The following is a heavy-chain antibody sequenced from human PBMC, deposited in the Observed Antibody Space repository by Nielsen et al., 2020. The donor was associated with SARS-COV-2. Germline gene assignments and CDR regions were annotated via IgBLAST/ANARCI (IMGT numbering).Heavy chain of an antibody. V-gene: IGHV1-24*01. CDR2: FDPEDGET. D-gene: IGHD6-6*01. CDR3: ASWGSSSQGYYYYYGMDV. Sequence: ASVKVSCKVSGYTLTELSMHWVRQAPGKGLEWMGGFDPEDGETIYAQKFQGRVTMTEDTSTDTAYMELSSLRSEDTAVYYCASWGSSSQGYYYYYGMDVWGQGTTVTVSS. J-gene: IGHJ6*02. CDR1: GYTLTELS.